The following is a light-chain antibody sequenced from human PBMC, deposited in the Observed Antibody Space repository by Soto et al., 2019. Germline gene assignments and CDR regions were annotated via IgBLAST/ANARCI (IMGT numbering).Light chain of an antibody. Sequence: DIQMTQSPSSVSASVGDRVTITCRASRNIHNWLAWYQQKPGKAPNLLIYAAYSLQGGVTSRFSGSGSGTNFTISISILRPEDFATYFCQQVASFPLTFGGGTKVEIK. V-gene: IGKV1D-12*01. CDR2: AAY. J-gene: IGKJ4*01. CDR1: RNIHNW. CDR3: QQVASFPLT.